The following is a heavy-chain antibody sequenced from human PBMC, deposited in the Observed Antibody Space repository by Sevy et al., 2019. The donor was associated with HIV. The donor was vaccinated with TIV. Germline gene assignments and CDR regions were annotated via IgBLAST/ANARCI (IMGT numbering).Heavy chain of an antibody. J-gene: IGHJ4*02. D-gene: IGHD2-21*01. CDR3: VRGQDYFGADSSNLDS. CDR2: IWYDGNHN. Sequence: GGSLRLSCAASGFTFSSYGMHWVRQAPGKGLEWVALIWYDGNHNYYADSAKGGFTISRDNANNRLYLEVSSLRAEDTAVYYCVRGQDYFGADSSNLDSWGQGTLVTVSS. CDR1: GFTFSSYG. V-gene: IGHV3-33*01.